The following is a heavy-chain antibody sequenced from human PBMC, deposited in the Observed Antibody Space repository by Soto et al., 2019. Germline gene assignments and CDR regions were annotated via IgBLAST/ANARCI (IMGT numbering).Heavy chain of an antibody. CDR3: ARELMTYYDFWSGSNPAGMDV. Sequence: SETLSLTCTVSGDSINSYYWSWIRQPAGKGLEWIGRIYTSGSTNYNPSLKSRVTMSVDTSKNQFSLKLNSVTAADTAVYYCARELMTYYDFWSGSNPAGMDVWSQGTTVTVSS. J-gene: IGHJ6*02. V-gene: IGHV4-4*07. D-gene: IGHD3-3*01. CDR2: IYTSGST. CDR1: GDSINSYY.